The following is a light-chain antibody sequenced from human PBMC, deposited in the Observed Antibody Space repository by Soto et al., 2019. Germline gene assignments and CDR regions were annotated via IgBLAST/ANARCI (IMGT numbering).Light chain of an antibody. V-gene: IGKV3D-15*01. Sequence: EIVMTQSPATLSVSPGERATLSCRASQSVDSNLAWYQQKPGQAPRLLIFGASTRDTGIPARFSGSGSGTDFTLTISSLQSEDFGVYFCQQYDNWALTFGGGTKVEIK. CDR1: QSVDSN. CDR2: GAS. CDR3: QQYDNWALT. J-gene: IGKJ4*01.